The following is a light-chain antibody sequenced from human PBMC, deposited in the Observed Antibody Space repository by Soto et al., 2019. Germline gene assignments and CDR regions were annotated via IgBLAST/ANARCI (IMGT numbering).Light chain of an antibody. CDR3: AAWDDSLNGLV. CDR1: SSNIGSNT. CDR2: NNN. Sequence: QSVLTQPPSASGTPGQRVTISCSGSSSNIGSNTVNWYQHLPGTAPKLLIYNNNQRPSGVPDRFSGSKSGTSASLAISGLQSEDEADYYCAAWDDSLNGLVFGTGTKVTVL. V-gene: IGLV1-44*01. J-gene: IGLJ1*01.